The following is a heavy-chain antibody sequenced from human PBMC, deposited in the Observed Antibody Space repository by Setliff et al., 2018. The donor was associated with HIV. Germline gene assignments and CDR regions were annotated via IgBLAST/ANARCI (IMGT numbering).Heavy chain of an antibody. CDR2: ISASGKDT. J-gene: IGHJ4*02. CDR1: EFAFSGHW. D-gene: IGHD1-26*01. V-gene: IGHV3-7*03. CDR3: ARADSGNYFPFDY. Sequence: PGGSLRLSCAASEFAFSGHWMTWLRQAPGKGLEWVSYISASGKDTFYADSVKGRFTISRDNAKNSLYLQMNSLRAEDTAVYYCARADSGNYFPFDYWGQGALVTVSS.